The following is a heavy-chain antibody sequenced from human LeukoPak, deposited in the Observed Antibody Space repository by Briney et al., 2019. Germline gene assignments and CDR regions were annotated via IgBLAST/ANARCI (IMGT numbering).Heavy chain of an antibody. Sequence: GGSLRLSCAASGFMFSSYAMNWVRQVPGKGLEWASTISNTGASTYYADSVKGRFTISRDNSKNTLYLQMNSLRAEDTAVYYCARDITYWGQGTLVTVSS. CDR1: GFMFSSYA. V-gene: IGHV3-23*01. CDR3: ARDITY. J-gene: IGHJ4*02. D-gene: IGHD3-10*01. CDR2: ISNTGAST.